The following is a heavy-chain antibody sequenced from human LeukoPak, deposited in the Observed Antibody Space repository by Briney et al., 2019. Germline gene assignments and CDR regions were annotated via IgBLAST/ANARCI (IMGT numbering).Heavy chain of an antibody. J-gene: IGHJ4*02. Sequence: PGGSLRLSCAASGFTFSSYAMSWVRQTPGKGLEWVSGVCGSSGSTYYADSVKGRFTISRDNSKSSLLLQMNSLSAETTAVYCCAKLARYSCGGVYYFDYWGQGTLVTASS. CDR3: AKLARYSCGGVYYFDY. CDR2: VCGSSGST. V-gene: IGHV3-23*01. CDR1: GFTFSSYA. D-gene: IGHD5-18*01.